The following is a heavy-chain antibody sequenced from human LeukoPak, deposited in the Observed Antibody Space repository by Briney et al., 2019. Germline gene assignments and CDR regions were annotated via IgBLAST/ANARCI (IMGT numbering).Heavy chain of an antibody. Sequence: KAGGSLRLSCAASGFTFSSYSMNWVRQAPGKGLEWVSSISSSSSYIYYADSVKGRFTISRDNAKNSLYLQMNSLRAEDTAVYYCARDGAAAGTSDYWGQGTLVTVSS. J-gene: IGHJ4*02. CDR2: ISSSSSYI. D-gene: IGHD6-13*01. CDR3: ARDGAAAGTSDY. V-gene: IGHV3-21*04. CDR1: GFTFSSYS.